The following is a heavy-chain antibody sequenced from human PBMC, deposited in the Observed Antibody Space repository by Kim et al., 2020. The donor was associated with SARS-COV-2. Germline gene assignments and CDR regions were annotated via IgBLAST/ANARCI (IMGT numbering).Heavy chain of an antibody. CDR2: ISYSGNS. V-gene: IGHV4-31*03. J-gene: IGHJ4*02. D-gene: IGHD2-2*01. CDR1: GGSIRSGGKF. Sequence: SETLSLTCSVSGGSIRSGGKFWTWIRQHPAKGLEWIGYISYSGNSHYSPSLRSRGSISLQTSENQFSLELTSVTAADTAVYYCARGQPLDYRCPGILVTV. CDR3: ARGQPLDY.